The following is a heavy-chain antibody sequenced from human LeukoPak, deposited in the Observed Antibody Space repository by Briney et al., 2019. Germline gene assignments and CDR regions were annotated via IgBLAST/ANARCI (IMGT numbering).Heavy chain of an antibody. CDR2: IYYSGST. Sequence: PSETLSLTCTVSGGSISSGGYYWSWIRQHPGKGLEWIGYIYYSGSTYYNPSLKSRVTISVDTSKNQFSLKLSSVTAADTAVYYCARVTHGSLFDYWGQGTLVTVSS. D-gene: IGHD3-16*02. V-gene: IGHV4-31*03. CDR1: GGSISSGGYY. J-gene: IGHJ4*02. CDR3: ARVTHGSLFDY.